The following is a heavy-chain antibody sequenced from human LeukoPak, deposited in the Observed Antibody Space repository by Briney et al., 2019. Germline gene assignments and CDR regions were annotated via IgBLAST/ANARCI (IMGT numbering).Heavy chain of an antibody. D-gene: IGHD5-12*01. CDR3: TTCGYDRCGAFDI. CDR2: IKSKTDGGTT. V-gene: IGHV3-15*01. Sequence: PGGSLRLSCAVSEFPFTRVWMTWVRQAPGKGLEWVGRIKSKTDGGTTDYAAPVKGRFSISRDDSKNTLYLQMNSLETEDTAMYYCTTCGYDRCGAFDIWGQGTVVTVSS. J-gene: IGHJ3*02. CDR1: EFPFTRVW.